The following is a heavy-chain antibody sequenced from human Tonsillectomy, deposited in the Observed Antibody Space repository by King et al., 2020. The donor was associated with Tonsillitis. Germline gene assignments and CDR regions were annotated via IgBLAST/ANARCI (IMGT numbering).Heavy chain of an antibody. Sequence: QLQESGPGLMKPSQTLSLTCTVSGGSISSGSYYWSWIRQPAGKGLEWIGRIYISGSTNYNPSLKSRVTMSVDTSKNQFSLKLDSVTAADTAVYYCARDRSGSGSYYSPFDYWGQGTLVTVSS. CDR1: GGSISSGSYY. V-gene: IGHV4-61*02. J-gene: IGHJ4*02. CDR2: IYISGST. CDR3: ARDRSGSGSYYSPFDY. D-gene: IGHD3-10*01.